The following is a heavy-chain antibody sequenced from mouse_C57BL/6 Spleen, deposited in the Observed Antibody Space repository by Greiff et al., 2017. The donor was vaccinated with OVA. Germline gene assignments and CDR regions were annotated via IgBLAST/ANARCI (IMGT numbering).Heavy chain of an antibody. J-gene: IGHJ2*01. CDR3: ARDYYGSSYD. CDR1: GYTFTSYW. Sequence: QVQLKQPGAELVMPGASVKLSCKASGYTFTSYWMHWVKQRPGQGLEWIGEIDPSDSYTNYNQKFKGKSTLTVDKSSSTAYMQLSSLTSEDSAVYYCARDYYGSSYDWGQGTTLTVSS. D-gene: IGHD1-1*01. CDR2: IDPSDSYT. V-gene: IGHV1-69*01.